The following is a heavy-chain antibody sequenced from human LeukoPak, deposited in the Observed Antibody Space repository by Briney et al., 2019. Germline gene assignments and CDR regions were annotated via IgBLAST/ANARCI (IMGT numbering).Heavy chain of an antibody. D-gene: IGHD3-10*01. Sequence: ASVKVSCKASGCTFTSNYMHWVRQAPGQGLEWVGIINPSGGSTSYAQKFQGRVTMTRDTSTSTVYMELSSLRSEDTAVYYCARGTYGDKVGVDYWGQGTLVTVSS. J-gene: IGHJ4*02. CDR1: GCTFTSNY. CDR3: ARGTYGDKVGVDY. V-gene: IGHV1-46*01. CDR2: INPSGGST.